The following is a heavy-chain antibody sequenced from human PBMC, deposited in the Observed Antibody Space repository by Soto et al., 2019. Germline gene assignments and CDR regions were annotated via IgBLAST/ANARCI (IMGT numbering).Heavy chain of an antibody. V-gene: IGHV3-53*02. CDR1: GFTVSSNY. J-gene: IGHJ4*02. CDR3: ARVNKFGSSWTPALCY. D-gene: IGHD6-13*01. Sequence: EVQLVETGGGLIQTVGSLRLSCAASGFTVSSNYMTWVLPATGKGLEWVSVIYSGGRTYYADFVKGRFTISIDNYKNTLYLTMNRLRDEDTAVYYCARVNKFGSSWTPALCYWGQGTLVTVS. CDR2: IYSGGRT.